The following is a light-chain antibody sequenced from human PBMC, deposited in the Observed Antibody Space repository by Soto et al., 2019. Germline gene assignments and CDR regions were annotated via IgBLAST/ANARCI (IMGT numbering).Light chain of an antibody. J-gene: IGLJ2*01. CDR1: TSNIGRND. CDR2: GHN. CDR3: ASRDDSLNAPV. Sequence: QAVLTQPPSASGTPGQRVSISCSGSTSNIGRNDVNWYQQLPGTAPKLLIYGHNQRPSGVPERFSGSKSGTSASLAISGLQSEDEADYYCASRDDSLNAPVFGGGTKLTVL. V-gene: IGLV1-44*01.